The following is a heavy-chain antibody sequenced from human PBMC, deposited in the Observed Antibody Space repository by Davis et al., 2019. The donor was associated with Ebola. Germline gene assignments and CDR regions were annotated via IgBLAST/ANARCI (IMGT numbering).Heavy chain of an antibody. J-gene: IGHJ6*03. V-gene: IGHV3-30*03. CDR1: GFTFSSYA. CDR2: ISYDGSNK. Sequence: PGGSLRLSCAASGFTFSSYAMSWVRQAPGKGLEWVAVISYDGSNKYYADSVKGRFTISRDNSKNSLYLQMNSLRDEDTAVYYCARLVPFGVVPGGNYYMDVWGKGTTVTVSS. D-gene: IGHD3-3*01. CDR3: ARLVPFGVVPGGNYYMDV.